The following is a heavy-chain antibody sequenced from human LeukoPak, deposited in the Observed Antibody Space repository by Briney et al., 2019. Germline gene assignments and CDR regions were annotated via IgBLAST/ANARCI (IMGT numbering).Heavy chain of an antibody. Sequence: SETLSLTCTVSGGSISSSSYYWGWIRQPPGKGLEWIGSIYYSGSTYYNPSLKSRVTISVDTSKNQFSLKLSSVTAADTAVYYSARHVQYQLLHSLHFDYWGQGTLVTVSS. V-gene: IGHV4-39*01. CDR2: IYYSGST. CDR3: ARHVQYQLLHSLHFDY. D-gene: IGHD2-2*01. CDR1: GGSISSSSYY. J-gene: IGHJ4*02.